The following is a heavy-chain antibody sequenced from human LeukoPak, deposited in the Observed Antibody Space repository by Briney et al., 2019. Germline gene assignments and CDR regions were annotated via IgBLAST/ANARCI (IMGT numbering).Heavy chain of an antibody. Sequence: PGGSLRLSCAASGFTFSSYEMNWVRQAPGKGLEWVSYIGGRGTTKNYVDSVKGRFTISRDNSKNTLYLQMNSLRDDDAGVYYCAKRMGYDFGHFDYWGQGALVTVSS. CDR2: IGGRGTTK. D-gene: IGHD2/OR15-2a*01. V-gene: IGHV3-48*03. CDR3: AKRMGYDFGHFDY. CDR1: GFTFSSYE. J-gene: IGHJ4*02.